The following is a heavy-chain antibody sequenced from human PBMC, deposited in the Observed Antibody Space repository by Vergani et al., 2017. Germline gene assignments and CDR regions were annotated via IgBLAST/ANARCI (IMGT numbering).Heavy chain of an antibody. CDR1: GFTFSSYA. D-gene: IGHD4-17*01. CDR2: ISGSGGST. V-gene: IGHV3-23*01. Sequence: EVQLLESGGGLVQPGGSLRLSCAASGFTFSSYAMSWVRQAPGKGLEWVSAISGSGGSTYYADSVKGRFTLSRDKSKNTLYLQMNSLRAEDTAVYYCAKDHKTTDKYYYYYYYMDVWGKGTTVTVSS. CDR3: AKDHKTTDKYYYYYYYMDV. J-gene: IGHJ6*03.